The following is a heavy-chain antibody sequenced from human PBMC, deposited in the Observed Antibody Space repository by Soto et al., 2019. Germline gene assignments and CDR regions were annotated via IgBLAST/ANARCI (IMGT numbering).Heavy chain of an antibody. J-gene: IGHJ4*02. CDR1: GFTFTSHA. D-gene: IGHD6-19*01. V-gene: IGHV3-23*01. CDR2: ISGSGCST. CDR3: AKDYIALAVVSIDY. Sequence: GGSLRLSCAASGFTFTSHAMSWVGQPPGKGLGWFGAISGSGCSTYYADSVKGGFTISKGNSKHALYLQMNGLRAEVTAVYCCAKDYIALAVVSIDYWGQGTLVTVSS.